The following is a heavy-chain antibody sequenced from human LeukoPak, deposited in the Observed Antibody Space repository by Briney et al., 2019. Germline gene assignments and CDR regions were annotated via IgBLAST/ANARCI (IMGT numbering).Heavy chain of an antibody. D-gene: IGHD5-24*01. J-gene: IGHJ4*02. CDR1: GGTFSSYA. Sequence: SVKVSCKASGGTFSSYAISWVRQAPGQGLEWMGGIIPIFGTANYAQKFQGRVTITADKSTSTAYMELSSLRAEDTAVYYCARDGDGSVDFDYWGQGTLVTVSS. V-gene: IGHV1-69*06. CDR2: IIPIFGTA. CDR3: ARDGDGSVDFDY.